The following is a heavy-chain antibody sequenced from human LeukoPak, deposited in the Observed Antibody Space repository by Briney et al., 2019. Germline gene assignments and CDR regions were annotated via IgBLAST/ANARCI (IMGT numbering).Heavy chain of an antibody. CDR3: ARHGRGYSYGLNY. Sequence: GGSLRLSCAASGFTFSSYGMHWVRQAPGKGLEWVSYISSSSSTIYYADSVKGRFTISRDNAKNSLYLQMNSLRAEDTAVYYCARHGRGYSYGLNYWGQGTLVTVSS. D-gene: IGHD5-18*01. J-gene: IGHJ4*02. V-gene: IGHV3-48*01. CDR2: ISSSSSTI. CDR1: GFTFSSYG.